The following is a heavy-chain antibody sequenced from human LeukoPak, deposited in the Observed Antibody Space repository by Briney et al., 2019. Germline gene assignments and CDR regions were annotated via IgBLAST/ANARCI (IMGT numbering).Heavy chain of an antibody. CDR1: GLALSSDF. CDR3: ARDMRGNSYGEKGYYFDY. CDR2: IYSGGIT. D-gene: IGHD5-18*01. Sequence: GGSLSLSCAASGLALSSDFMSWGRQAPGHGVEGVSVIYSGGITYSPDSVNGRFTISLYNSKSPLSLQMNSLRAEDTAVYYCARDMRGNSYGEKGYYFDYRGQGTPVTVSP. J-gene: IGHJ4*02. V-gene: IGHV3-53*01.